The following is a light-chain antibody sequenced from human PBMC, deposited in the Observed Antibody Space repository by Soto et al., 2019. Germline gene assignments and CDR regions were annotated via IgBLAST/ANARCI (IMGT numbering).Light chain of an antibody. J-gene: IGLJ2*01. Sequence: QSVLTQPPSVSAAPGQKVTISCSGSSSNIGNNYVSCYQQLPGTAPKLLIYENNKRPSGIPDRISGSKSGTSATLGITGLQTGEEADYYCGTWDSSLSAVVFGGGTKLTVL. CDR3: GTWDSSLSAVV. CDR2: ENN. V-gene: IGLV1-51*02. CDR1: SSNIGNNY.